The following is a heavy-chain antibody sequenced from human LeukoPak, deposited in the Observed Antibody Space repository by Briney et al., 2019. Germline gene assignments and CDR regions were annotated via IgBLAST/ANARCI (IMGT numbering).Heavy chain of an antibody. Sequence: PSETLSLTCIVSGGSVSRSTYFWGWIRQPPGKGLEWIGEMYLSGTTHSNPSVKSRVTISIDKSKNQFFLNLSSVTAADTAVYYCAGLVGRYSSGLYYYYFDYWGQGTLVTVSS. CDR3: AGLVGRYSSGLYYYYFDY. D-gene: IGHD3-22*01. CDR1: GGSVSRSTYF. CDR2: MYLSGTT. V-gene: IGHV4-39*07. J-gene: IGHJ4*02.